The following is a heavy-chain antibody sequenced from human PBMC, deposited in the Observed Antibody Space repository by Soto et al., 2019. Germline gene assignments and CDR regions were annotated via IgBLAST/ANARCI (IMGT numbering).Heavy chain of an antibody. J-gene: IGHJ4*02. CDR1: GGSISSGGYA. D-gene: IGHD5-12*01. CDR3: AAGGGLPRYY. Sequence: LTCAVSGGSISSGGYAWNWIRQPPGKGLEWIGYIYHSGYTSYNPSLKSRVTISVDRSKNQFSLKLSSVTAADTAVYYCAAGGGLPRYYWGQGTLVTVSS. CDR2: IYHSGYT. V-gene: IGHV4-30-2*01.